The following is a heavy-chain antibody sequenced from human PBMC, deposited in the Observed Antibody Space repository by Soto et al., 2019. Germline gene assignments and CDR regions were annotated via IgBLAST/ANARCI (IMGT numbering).Heavy chain of an antibody. D-gene: IGHD3-9*01. V-gene: IGHV1-24*01. J-gene: IGHJ4*02. CDR2: FDPEDGET. CDR1: GYTLPELS. Sequence: VSVKVSCKGSGYTLPELSMHWVRQAPGKGLEWMGGFDPEDGETIYAQKFQGRVTMTEDTSTDTAYMELSSLRSEDTAVYYCATKSDYDILTGFDYWGQGTLVTVSS. CDR3: ATKSDYDILTGFDY.